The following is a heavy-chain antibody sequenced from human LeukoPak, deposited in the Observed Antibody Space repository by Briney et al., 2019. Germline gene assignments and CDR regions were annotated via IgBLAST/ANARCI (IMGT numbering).Heavy chain of an antibody. D-gene: IGHD6-6*01. Sequence: SETLSLTCAVYGGSFSGYYWSWIRQPPGKGLEWIGEINHSGSTNYNPSLKSRVTISVDTSKNQFSLKLSSVTAADTAVYYCARGIAAKDYYYGMDVWGQGTRSPSP. CDR1: GGSFSGYY. J-gene: IGHJ6*02. CDR3: ARGIAAKDYYYGMDV. CDR2: INHSGST. V-gene: IGHV4-34*01.